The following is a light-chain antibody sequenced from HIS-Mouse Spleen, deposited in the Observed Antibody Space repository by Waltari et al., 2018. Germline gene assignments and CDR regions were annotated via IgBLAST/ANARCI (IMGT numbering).Light chain of an antibody. CDR2: EDS. Sequence: SYELTQPPSVSVSPGQTARITCSGDALPKKSAYWYQQKSGQAPVLVIYEDSKRPYGIPERFSGSSSGTMATLTISGAQVEDEADYYCYSTDSSVNHWVFGGGTKLTVL. CDR3: YSTDSSVNHWV. CDR1: ALPKKS. V-gene: IGLV3-10*01. J-gene: IGLJ3*02.